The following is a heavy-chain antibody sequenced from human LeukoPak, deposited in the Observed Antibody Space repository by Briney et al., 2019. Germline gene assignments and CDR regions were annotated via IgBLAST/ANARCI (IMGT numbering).Heavy chain of an antibody. D-gene: IGHD1-26*01. CDR1: GGSIRNDY. J-gene: IGHJ4*02. CDR2: IHYSGNT. CDR3: ARGDGTYFDH. Sequence: SETLSLTCTVSGGSIRNDYWSWIRQPPGKGLEYIGYIHYSGNTNYNPSLKSRVTISVDSSKNQFSLKLSSVTAADTAVYYCARGDGTYFDHSGQGTLVIVSS. V-gene: IGHV4-59*01.